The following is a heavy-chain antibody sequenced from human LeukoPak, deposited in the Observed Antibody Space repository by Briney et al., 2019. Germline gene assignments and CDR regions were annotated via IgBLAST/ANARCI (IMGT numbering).Heavy chain of an antibody. Sequence: PGGSLRLSCAASGFTFSSYAMSWVRQAPGKGLEWVAVISYDGGNKYYADSVKGRFTISRDNSKNTLYLQMNSLRAEDTAVYYCARDRDVHYYGSGSLRYWGQGTLVTVSS. D-gene: IGHD3-10*01. CDR1: GFTFSSYA. J-gene: IGHJ4*02. CDR3: ARDRDVHYYGSGSLRY. V-gene: IGHV3-30*04. CDR2: ISYDGGNK.